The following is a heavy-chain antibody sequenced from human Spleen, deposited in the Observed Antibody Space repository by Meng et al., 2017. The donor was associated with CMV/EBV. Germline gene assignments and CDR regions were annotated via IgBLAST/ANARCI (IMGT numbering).Heavy chain of an antibody. J-gene: IGHJ6*02. CDR1: GFTFSNYA. V-gene: IGHV3-23*01. CDR2: ITGSGATT. D-gene: IGHD6-6*01. Sequence: ETLSLTCAASGFTFSNYAMTWVRQAPGKGLEWASAITGSGATTYYADSVTGRFTISRDNSKNTLYLQMNSLRAEDTAVYYCARRLPGAEYSSSSGYYYYAMDVWGQGTTVTVSS. CDR3: ARRLPGAEYSSSSGYYYYAMDV.